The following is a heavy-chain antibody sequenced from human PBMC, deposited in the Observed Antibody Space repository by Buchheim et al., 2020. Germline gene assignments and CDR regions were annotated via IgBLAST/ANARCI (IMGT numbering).Heavy chain of an antibody. V-gene: IGHV3-48*01. CDR2: ISSSSSTI. J-gene: IGHJ4*02. D-gene: IGHD3-22*01. CDR1: GFTFSSYS. Sequence: EVQLVESGGGLVQPGGSLRLSCAASGFTFSSYSMNWVRQAPGKGLEWVSYISSSSSTIYYADSVKGRFTISSDNAKNSLYLQMNSLRAEDTAVYYCARAGPEYYDSSGYYRFDYWGQGTL. CDR3: ARAGPEYYDSSGYYRFDY.